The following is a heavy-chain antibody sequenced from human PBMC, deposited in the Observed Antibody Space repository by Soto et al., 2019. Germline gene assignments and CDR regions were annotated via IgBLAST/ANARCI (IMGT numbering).Heavy chain of an antibody. J-gene: IGHJ4*02. CDR1: GFPFSNAW. CDR3: TTVTMVRGVITFDY. D-gene: IGHD3-10*01. Sequence: EVQLVESGGGLVKPGGSFRLSVAASGFPFSNAWMSWVGKAPGRGWGWVGRIKSKTDGGTTDYAAPVKGRFTISRDDSKNTLYLQMNSLKTEDTAVYYCTTVTMVRGVITFDYWGQGTLVTVSS. CDR2: IKSKTDGGTT. V-gene: IGHV3-15*01.